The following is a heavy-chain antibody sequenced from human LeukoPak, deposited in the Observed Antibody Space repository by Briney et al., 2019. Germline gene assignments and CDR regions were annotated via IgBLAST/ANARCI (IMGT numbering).Heavy chain of an antibody. V-gene: IGHV3-30*02. D-gene: IGHD2-2*01. Sequence: GGSLRLSCAASGFTSTNSGMHWVRQAPGRGLEWVAFIQFHGSDIFYADSVEGRFTISRDNSKNTLYLQMNSLRPEDTAVYYCAKDNPIEKVPGLGPGSWGQGTLVTVSS. J-gene: IGHJ5*02. CDR3: AKDNPIEKVPGLGPGS. CDR2: IQFHGSDI. CDR1: GFTSTNSG.